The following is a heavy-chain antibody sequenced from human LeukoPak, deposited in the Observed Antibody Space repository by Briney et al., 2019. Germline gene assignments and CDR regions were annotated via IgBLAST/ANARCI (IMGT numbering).Heavy chain of an antibody. CDR3: ATRSIVVVVAATPGWFDP. J-gene: IGHJ5*02. V-gene: IGHV4-34*01. D-gene: IGHD2-15*01. CDR2: INHSGST. Sequence: SETLSLTCAVYGGSFSGYYWSWIRQPPGKGLERIGEINHSGSTNYNPSLKSRVTISVDTSKNQFSRKLSSVTAADTAVYYCATRSIVVVVAATPGWFDPWGQGTLVTVSS. CDR1: GGSFSGYY.